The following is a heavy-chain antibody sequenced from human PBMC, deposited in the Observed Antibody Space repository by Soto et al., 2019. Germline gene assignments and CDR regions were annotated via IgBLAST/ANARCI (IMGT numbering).Heavy chain of an antibody. Sequence: GGSLRLSCAASGFTVSSNYMSWVRQAPGKGLEWVSVIYSGGSTYYADSVKGRFTISRDNAKNSLFLQMNSLRVEDTAFYYCARSPFLECNWALGTLVTVSS. J-gene: IGHJ4*02. V-gene: IGHV3-53*01. CDR3: ARSPFLECN. CDR2: IYSGGST. CDR1: GFTVSSNY. D-gene: IGHD3-3*01.